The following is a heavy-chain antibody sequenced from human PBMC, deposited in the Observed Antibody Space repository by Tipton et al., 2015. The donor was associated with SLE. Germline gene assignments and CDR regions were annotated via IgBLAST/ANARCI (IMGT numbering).Heavy chain of an antibody. D-gene: IGHD5-12*01. J-gene: IGHJ4*02. CDR2: VVYGGST. Sequence: TLSLTCTVSGGSISSYYWSWIRQPPGKGLEWIGFVVYGGSTDYNPSLKSRVTISIDTSKNQFSLELTSVTSTDTAVYYCARSAVATWDFWGQGTLVTVSS. V-gene: IGHV4-59*07. CDR3: ARSAVATWDF. CDR1: GGSISSYY.